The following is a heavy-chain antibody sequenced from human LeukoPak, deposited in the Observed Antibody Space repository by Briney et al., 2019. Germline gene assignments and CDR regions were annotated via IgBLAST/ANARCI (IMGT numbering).Heavy chain of an antibody. J-gene: IGHJ4*02. Sequence: PGGSLRLSCAASGVTFSEYYMSWIRQAPGKGLEWVSYISSSTYTNYVDSVKGRFNISRDNAKKAMYLQMICLRAEDTAVYYCARISGGYVFDYWGQGTLVTVSS. CDR3: ARISGGYVFDY. CDR2: ISSSTYT. D-gene: IGHD1-26*01. CDR1: GVTFSEYY. V-gene: IGHV3-11*03.